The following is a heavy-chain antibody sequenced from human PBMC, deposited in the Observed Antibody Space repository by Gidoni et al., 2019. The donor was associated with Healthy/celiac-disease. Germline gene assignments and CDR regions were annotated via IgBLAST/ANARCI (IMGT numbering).Heavy chain of an antibody. CDR3: ARLRIAAAGTGWFDP. D-gene: IGHD6-13*01. V-gene: IGHV1-69*01. J-gene: IGHJ5*02. Sequence: QVQLVQSGAEVKKPGSSVKVSCKASGGTFSSYAISWVRQAPGQGLEWMGGIIPIFGTATYAQKFQGRVTITADESTSTAYMELSSLRSEDTAVYYCARLRIAAAGTGWFDPWGQGTLVTVSS. CDR1: GGTFSSYA. CDR2: IIPIFGTA.